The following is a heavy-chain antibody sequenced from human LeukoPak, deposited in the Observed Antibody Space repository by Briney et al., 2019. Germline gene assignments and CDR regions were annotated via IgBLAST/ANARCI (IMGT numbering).Heavy chain of an antibody. J-gene: IGHJ6*02. CDR3: ARRSLWFGELPPYYYYGMDV. V-gene: IGHV3-20*04. CDR2: IIWNGGST. CDR1: VYTFDDYG. Sequence: GGSLRLSCAASVYTFDDYGVSWVRQAPGEGLECVSGIIWNGGSTGYADSVKGRFTISRDNAKNSLYLQMDSLRAEDTALYYCARRSLWFGELPPYYYYGMDVWGQGTTVTVSS. D-gene: IGHD3-10*01.